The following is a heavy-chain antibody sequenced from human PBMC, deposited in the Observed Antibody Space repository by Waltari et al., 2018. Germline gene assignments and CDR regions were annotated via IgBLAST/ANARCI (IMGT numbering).Heavy chain of an antibody. CDR3: ARDIGTENYYYYGMDV. CDR1: GGSISSYC. CDR2: LYSSGRT. J-gene: IGHJ6*02. Sequence: QVQLQESGPGLVKPSATLSLTCTVPGGSISSYCWSWIRQPPGKGLVWIGYLYSSGRTNYNPSLKSRVTISVDTSKNQFSLKLSAVTAADTAVYYCARDIGTENYYYYGMDVWGQGTTFTVSS. D-gene: IGHD1-26*01. V-gene: IGHV4-59*01.